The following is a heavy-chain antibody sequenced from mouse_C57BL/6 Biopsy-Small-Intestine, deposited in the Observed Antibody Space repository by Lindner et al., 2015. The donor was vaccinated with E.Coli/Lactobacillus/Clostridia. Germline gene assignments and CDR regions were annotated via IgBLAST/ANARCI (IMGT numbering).Heavy chain of an antibody. CDR2: ISSGSSTI. CDR1: GVTFSDYG. V-gene: IGHV5-17*01. CDR3: SYYYGSSSSWYFDV. D-gene: IGHD1-1*01. Sequence: VQLQESGGGLVKPGGSLKLSCAASGVTFSDYGMHWVRQAPEKGLEWVAYISSGSSTIYYADTVKGRFTISRDNAKNTLFLQMTSLRSEDTAMYYCSYYYGSSSSWYFDVWGTGTTVTVSS. J-gene: IGHJ1*03.